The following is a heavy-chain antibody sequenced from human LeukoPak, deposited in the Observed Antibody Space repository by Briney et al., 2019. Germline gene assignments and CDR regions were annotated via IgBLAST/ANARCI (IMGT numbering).Heavy chain of an antibody. V-gene: IGHV3-7*01. CDR1: GFTFSSYW. CDR2: IKQDGSEK. CDR3: ARPRGDWIAAAGSFYYYYMDV. J-gene: IGHJ6*03. Sequence: PGGSLRLSCVASGFTFSSYWMSWVRQAPGKGLEWVANIKQDGSEKYYVDSVKGRFTISRDNAKNSLYLQMNSLRAEDTAVYYCARPRGDWIAAAGSFYYYYMDVWGKGTTVTVSS. D-gene: IGHD6-13*01.